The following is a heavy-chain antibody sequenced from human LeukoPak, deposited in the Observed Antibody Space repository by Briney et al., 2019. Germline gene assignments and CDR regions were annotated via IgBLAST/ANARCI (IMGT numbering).Heavy chain of an antibody. J-gene: IGHJ4*02. CDR1: GYTFSSYW. CDR2: IYPGDADT. D-gene: IGHD5-24*01. CDR3: ARQRDGFFDY. V-gene: IGHV5-51*01. Sequence: GESLKISCKASGYTFSSYWIGWVRQMPGKGLEWVSIIYPGDADTRYSPSFQGHVTFSADKSMSTAYLQWSSLKASDTALYYCARQRDGFFDYWGQGTLVTVSS.